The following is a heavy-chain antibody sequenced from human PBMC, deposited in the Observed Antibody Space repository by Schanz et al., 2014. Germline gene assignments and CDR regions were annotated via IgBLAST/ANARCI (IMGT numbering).Heavy chain of an antibody. D-gene: IGHD3-16*01. CDR3: TKGRTFGR. V-gene: IGHV1-8*01. Sequence: QVQLVPSGAEVKKPGASVKVSCKASGYTFTRYDINWVRQATGQGLEWMGWMNSKTGNTGYAQRFQGRVTMTRNTSITTAYLELSSLRSGDTAVYYCTKGRTFGRWGQGTLVTVSS. J-gene: IGHJ4*02. CDR2: MNSKTGNT. CDR1: GYTFTRYD.